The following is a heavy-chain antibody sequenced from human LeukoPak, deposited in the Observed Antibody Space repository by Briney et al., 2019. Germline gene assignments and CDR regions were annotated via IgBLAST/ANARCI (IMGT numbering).Heavy chain of an antibody. Sequence: SVKVSCKASGGTFSSYAISWVRQAPGKGLEWMGGFDPEDGETIYAQKFQGRVTMTEDTSTDTAYMELSSLRSEDTAVYYCATSGRSSGWSYFDYWGQGTLVTVSS. CDR2: FDPEDGET. CDR1: GGTFSSYA. J-gene: IGHJ4*02. D-gene: IGHD6-19*01. V-gene: IGHV1-24*01. CDR3: ATSGRSSGWSYFDY.